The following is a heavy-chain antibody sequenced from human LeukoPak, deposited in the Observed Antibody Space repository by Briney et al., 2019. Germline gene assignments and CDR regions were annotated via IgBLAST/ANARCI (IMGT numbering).Heavy chain of an antibody. V-gene: IGHV4-4*02. CDR2: IYHSGST. CDR1: GFTFSNYAM. J-gene: IGHJ4*02. Sequence: GALRLSCAASGFTFSNYAMNWVRQPPGKGLEWIGEIYHSGSTNYNPSLKSRVTISVDKSKNQFSLKLSSVTAADTAVYYCARHGGLYYFDYWGQGTLVTVSS. D-gene: IGHD3-16*01. CDR3: ARHGGLYYFDY.